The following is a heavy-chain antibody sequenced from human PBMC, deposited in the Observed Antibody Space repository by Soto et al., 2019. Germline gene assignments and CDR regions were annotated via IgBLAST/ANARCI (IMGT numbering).Heavy chain of an antibody. CDR2: IKQDGSEK. J-gene: IGHJ6*02. CDR1: GFTFSNYW. CDR3: ARDGNYYYYYGMDV. D-gene: IGHD4-4*01. Sequence: EVQLVESGGGLVQPGGSLRLSCAASGFTFSNYWMSWVRQAPGKGLEWVANIKQDGSEKNYVDSLKGRFTISRDNAKNSLYLQMNSLRAEDTAVYYCARDGNYYYYYGMDVWGQGTTVTVSS. V-gene: IGHV3-7*01.